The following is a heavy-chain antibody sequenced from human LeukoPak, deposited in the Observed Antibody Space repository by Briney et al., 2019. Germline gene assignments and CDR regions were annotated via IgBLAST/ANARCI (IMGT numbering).Heavy chain of an antibody. CDR1: GFTFSSYS. CDR3: ACLLLWFGETFDY. Sequence: GGSLRLSCAASGFTFSSYSMNWVRQAPGKGPEWVSYISSSSSTIYYADSVKGRFTISRDNAKNSLYLQMNSLRAEDTAVYYCACLLLWFGETFDYWGQGTLVTVSS. D-gene: IGHD3-10*01. CDR2: ISSSSSTI. V-gene: IGHV3-48*01. J-gene: IGHJ4*02.